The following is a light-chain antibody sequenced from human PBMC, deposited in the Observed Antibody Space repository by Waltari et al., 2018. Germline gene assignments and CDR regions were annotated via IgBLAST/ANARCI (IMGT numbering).Light chain of an antibody. V-gene: IGKV1-9*01. CDR2: AAS. CDR3: QQYNSYPFT. CDR1: QGISSY. Sequence: DIQLTQSPSFLSASVGDRVTITCRASQGISSYLGWYQQKPGKVPKLLIYAASNLQSGVPLRFSGSGSGTEFTLTISSLQPEDFATYYCQQYNSYPFTFGPGTKVDIK. J-gene: IGKJ3*01.